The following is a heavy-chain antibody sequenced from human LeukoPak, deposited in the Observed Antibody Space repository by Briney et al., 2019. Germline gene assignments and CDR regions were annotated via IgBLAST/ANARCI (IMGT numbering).Heavy chain of an antibody. J-gene: IGHJ6*03. Sequence: AETLSLPCAVYGGSFSGYYWRWIRQPPGKGLEWIGEINHSGSTNYNPSLKSRVTISVDTSKNQFSLKLSSVTAADTAVYYCARGKGLGGYYYYYYMDVWGKGTTVTVPS. CDR3: ARGKGLGGYYYYYYMDV. D-gene: IGHD5-12*01. CDR2: INHSGST. V-gene: IGHV4-34*01. CDR1: GGSFSGYY.